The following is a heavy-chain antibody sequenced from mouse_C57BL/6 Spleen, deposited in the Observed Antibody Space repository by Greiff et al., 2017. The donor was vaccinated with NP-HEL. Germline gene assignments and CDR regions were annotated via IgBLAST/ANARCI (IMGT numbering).Heavy chain of an antibody. Sequence: EVQLVESGGGLVKPGGSLKLSCAASGFTFSSYAMSWVRQTPEKRLEWVATISDGGSYTYYPDNVKGRFTISRDNAKNNLYLQMSHLKSEDTAMYYCAREGGTSRFAYWGQGTLVTVSA. CDR3: AREGGTSRFAY. CDR1: GFTFSSYA. V-gene: IGHV5-4*01. J-gene: IGHJ3*01. D-gene: IGHD4-1*01. CDR2: ISDGGSYT.